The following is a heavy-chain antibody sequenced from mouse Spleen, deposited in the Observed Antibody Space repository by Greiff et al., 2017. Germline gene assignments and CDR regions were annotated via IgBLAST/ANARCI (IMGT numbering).Heavy chain of an antibody. Sequence: QVQLQQPGAELVKPGASVKLSYKASGYTFTSYWMQWVKQRPGQGLEWIGEIDPSDSYTNYNQKFKGKATLTVDTSSSTAYMQLSSLTSEDSAVYYCARGGLHYFDYWGQGTTLTVSS. CDR1: GYTFTSYW. D-gene: IGHD2-4*01. J-gene: IGHJ2*01. V-gene: IGHV1-50*01. CDR3: ARGGLHYFDY. CDR2: IDPSDSYT.